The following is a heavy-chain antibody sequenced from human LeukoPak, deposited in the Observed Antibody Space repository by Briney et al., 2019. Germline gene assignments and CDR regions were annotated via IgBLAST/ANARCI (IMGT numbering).Heavy chain of an antibody. Sequence: GGSLRLSCAASGFTFSSYAMHWVRQAPGKGLEWVAVISYDGSNEYYADSVKGRFTISRDNSKNTLYLQMNSPRAEDTAVYYCARDAEYYFDSSGYSQHWGQGTLVTVSS. CDR1: GFTFSSYA. J-gene: IGHJ1*01. CDR3: ARDAEYYFDSSGYSQH. CDR2: ISYDGSNE. V-gene: IGHV3-30-3*01. D-gene: IGHD3-22*01.